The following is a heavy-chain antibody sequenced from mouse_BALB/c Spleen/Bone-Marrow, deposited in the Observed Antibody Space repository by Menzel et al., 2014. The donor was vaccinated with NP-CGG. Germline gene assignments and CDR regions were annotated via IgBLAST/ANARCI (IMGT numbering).Heavy chain of an antibody. D-gene: IGHD2-1*01. V-gene: IGHV1S81*02. Sequence: VKLVESGAELVKPGASVKLSCKASGYTFTSYWMHWVKQRPGQGLEWIGEINPSNGRTNYNEKFKSKATLTVDKSSSTAYMQLRSLTSEDSAVYYCARCYYGNYFDYWGQGTTLTVSS. CDR1: GYTFTSYW. CDR3: ARCYYGNYFDY. CDR2: INPSNGRT. J-gene: IGHJ2*01.